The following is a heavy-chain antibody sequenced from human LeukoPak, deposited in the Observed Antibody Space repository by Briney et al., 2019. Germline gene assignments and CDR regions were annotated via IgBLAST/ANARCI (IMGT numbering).Heavy chain of an antibody. J-gene: IGHJ4*02. CDR3: ARGHGYYDSSGYYSYYFDY. D-gene: IGHD3-22*01. CDR1: GGSISSGGYY. V-gene: IGHV4-30-4*08. CDR2: IYYSGST. Sequence: SETLSLTCTVSGGSISSGGYYWSWIRQPPGKGLEWIGYIYYSGSTYYNPSLKSRVTISVDTSKNQFSLKLSSVTAADTAVYYCARGHGYYDSSGYYSYYFDYWGQGTLVTVSS.